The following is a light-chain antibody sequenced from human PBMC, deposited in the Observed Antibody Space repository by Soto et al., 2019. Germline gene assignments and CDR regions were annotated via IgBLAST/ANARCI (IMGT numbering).Light chain of an antibody. Sequence: SYELTQPLSVSVALGQTASITCGGNYIGSKNVHWYQQKPGQAPVLVIYRDSNRPSGIPERFSGSNSGNTATLTISRAQAGDEADYYCQVWDSNTVLFGGGTQLTVL. CDR3: QVWDSNTVL. J-gene: IGLJ2*01. CDR2: RDS. V-gene: IGLV3-9*01. CDR1: YIGSKN.